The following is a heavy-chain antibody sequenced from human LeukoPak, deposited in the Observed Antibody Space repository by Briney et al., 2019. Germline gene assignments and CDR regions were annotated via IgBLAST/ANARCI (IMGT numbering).Heavy chain of an antibody. V-gene: IGHV3-30-3*01. CDR2: LSNDGSNK. CDR3: AREGYSSSSYYYYGMDV. J-gene: IGHJ6*02. D-gene: IGHD6-13*01. Sequence: GGPLSSSGPPPGFTSSSYAMHGFGKAPGKGRGGWPVLSNDGSNKYYADSVKGRFTISRDNSKNTLYLQMNSLRAEDTAVYYCAREGYSSSSYYYYGMDVWGQGTTVTVSS. CDR1: GFTSSSYA.